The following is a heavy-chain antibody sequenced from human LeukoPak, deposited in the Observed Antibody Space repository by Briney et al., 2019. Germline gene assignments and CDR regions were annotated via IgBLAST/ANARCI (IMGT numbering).Heavy chain of an antibody. CDR2: INPSGGST. Sequence: GASVNVSCEASGYTFTSYYMHWARRAPGQRLEWMGIINPSGGSTSYAQKFQGRVTMTRDTSTSTVYMELSSLRSEDTAVYFCASDPHSSSWYDYWGQGTLVTVSS. J-gene: IGHJ4*02. CDR3: ASDPHSSSWYDY. V-gene: IGHV1-46*01. CDR1: GYTFTSYY. D-gene: IGHD6-13*01.